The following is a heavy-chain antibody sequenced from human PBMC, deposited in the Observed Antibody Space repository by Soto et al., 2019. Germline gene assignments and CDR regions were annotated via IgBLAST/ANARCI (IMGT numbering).Heavy chain of an antibody. CDR3: AKELRAEYSSSYYYGMDV. Sequence: EVQLLESGGGLVQPGGSLRLSCAASGFTFSSYAMSWVRQAPGKGLEWVSAISGSGGSTYYADSVKGRFTISRDNSKNTLYLQMNSLRAEDTAVYYCAKELRAEYSSSYYYGMDVWGQGTTVTVSS. V-gene: IGHV3-23*01. D-gene: IGHD6-6*01. CDR1: GFTFSSYA. J-gene: IGHJ6*02. CDR2: ISGSGGST.